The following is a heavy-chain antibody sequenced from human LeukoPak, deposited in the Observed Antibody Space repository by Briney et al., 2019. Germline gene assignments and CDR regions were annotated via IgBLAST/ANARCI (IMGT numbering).Heavy chain of an antibody. CDR3: ANGYCTNGVCYPYYYYYMDV. V-gene: IGHV3-30*18. J-gene: IGHJ6*03. Sequence: GGSLRLSCAASGFTFSSYGMHWVRQASGKGLEWVAVISYDGSNKYYADSVKGRFTISRDNSKNTLYLQMNSLRAEDTAVYYCANGYCTNGVCYPYYYYYMDVWGKGTTVTVSS. CDR2: ISYDGSNK. CDR1: GFTFSSYG. D-gene: IGHD2-8*01.